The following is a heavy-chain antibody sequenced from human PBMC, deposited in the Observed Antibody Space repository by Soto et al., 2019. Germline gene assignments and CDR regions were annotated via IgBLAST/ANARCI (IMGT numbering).Heavy chain of an antibody. Sequence: GASVKVSCKVSGYTLSEVSIHWVLRTRLKGREWMGGFDPENDETSYAQKFQGRVTLTEDTSTDTAYLELSSLRSEDTAIYYCAIAAYCSGATCYSGYNWFDPWGQGTQVTVSS. D-gene: IGHD2-2*01. CDR2: FDPENDET. V-gene: IGHV1-24*01. CDR1: GYTLSEVS. CDR3: AIAAYCSGATCYSGYNWFDP. J-gene: IGHJ5*02.